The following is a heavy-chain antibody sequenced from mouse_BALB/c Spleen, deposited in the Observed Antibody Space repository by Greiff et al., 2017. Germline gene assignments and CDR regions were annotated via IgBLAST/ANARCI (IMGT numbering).Heavy chain of an antibody. CDR2: IYPGSGNT. Sequence: VQLQQSGAELARPGASVKLSCKASGYTFTDYYINWVKQRTGQGLEWIGEIYPGSGNTYYNEKFKGKATLTADKSSSTAYMQLSSLTSEDSAVYFCANGRWYFDVWGAGTTVTVSS. CDR3: ANGRWYFDV. CDR1: GYTFTDYY. V-gene: IGHV1-77*01. J-gene: IGHJ1*01.